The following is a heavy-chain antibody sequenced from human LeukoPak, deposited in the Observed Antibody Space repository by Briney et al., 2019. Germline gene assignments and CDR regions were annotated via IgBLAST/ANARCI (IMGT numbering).Heavy chain of an antibody. V-gene: IGHV4-61*02. J-gene: IGHJ4*02. CDR3: ARAPDDFWSGYFDY. CDR2: IYTSGST. D-gene: IGHD3-3*01. Sequence: SETLSLTCTVSGGSISGGSYYWSWIRQPAGKGLEWIGRIYTSGSTNYNPSLKSRVTISVDTSKNQFSLKLSSVTAADTAVYYCARAPDDFWSGYFDYWGQGTLVTVSS. CDR1: GGSISGGSYY.